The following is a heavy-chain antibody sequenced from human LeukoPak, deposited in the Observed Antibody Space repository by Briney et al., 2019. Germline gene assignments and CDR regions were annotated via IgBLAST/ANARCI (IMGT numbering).Heavy chain of an antibody. CDR3: ARRINARKVVVTATYYFDY. D-gene: IGHD2-21*02. CDR1: GGSFSGYY. J-gene: IGHJ4*02. V-gene: IGHV4-34*01. CDR2: INHSGST. Sequence: SETLSLTCAVYGGSFSGYYWSWIRQPPGKGLEWIGEINHSGSTNYNPSLKSRVTISVDTPKNQFSLKLSSVTAADTAVYYCARRINARKVVVTATYYFDYWGQGTLVTVSS.